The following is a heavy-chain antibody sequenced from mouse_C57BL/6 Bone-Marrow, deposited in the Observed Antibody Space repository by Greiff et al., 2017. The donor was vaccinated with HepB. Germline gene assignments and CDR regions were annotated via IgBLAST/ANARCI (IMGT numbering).Heavy chain of an antibody. J-gene: IGHJ4*01. V-gene: IGHV1-55*01. CDR2: IYPGSGST. CDR1: GYTFTSYW. Sequence: QVQLQQPGAELVKPGASVKMSCKASGYTFTSYWITWVKQRPGQGLEWIGDIYPGSGSTNYNEKFKSKGTLTVDTSSSTAYMHLSSLTSEDSAVYYGTRSIDSYSYYCAMDYWGQGTSVTVSS. CDR3: TRSIDSYSYYCAMDY. D-gene: IGHD2-12*01.